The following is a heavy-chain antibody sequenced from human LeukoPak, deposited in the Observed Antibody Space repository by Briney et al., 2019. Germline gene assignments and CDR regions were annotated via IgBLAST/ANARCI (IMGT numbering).Heavy chain of an antibody. D-gene: IGHD3-3*01. J-gene: IGHJ6*03. CDR1: GGSFSGYY. CDR2: INHSGST. CDR3: ARETYYDFWSGYYYYYYYTDV. Sequence: SETLSLTCAVYGGSFSGYYWSWIRQPPGKGLEWIGEINHSGSTNYNPSLKSRVTISVDTSKNQFSLKLSSVTAADTAVYYCARETYYDFWSGYYYYYYYTDVWGKGTTVTVSS. V-gene: IGHV4-34*01.